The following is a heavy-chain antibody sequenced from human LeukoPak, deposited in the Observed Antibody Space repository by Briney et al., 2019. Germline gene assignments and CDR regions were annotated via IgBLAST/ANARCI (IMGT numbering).Heavy chain of an antibody. CDR2: INPRGTST. J-gene: IGHJ5*02. Sequence: GASVKVSCKASGYTFTSYYMHWVRQAPGQGLEWMGLINPRGTSTIYAEKFQGRIIMTRDMSTTTDYMELSSLKSDDTAVYYCARDNSIHERGWWFDPWGQGTLATVSS. V-gene: IGHV1-46*01. D-gene: IGHD4-23*01. CDR3: ARDNSIHERGWWFDP. CDR1: GYTFTSYY.